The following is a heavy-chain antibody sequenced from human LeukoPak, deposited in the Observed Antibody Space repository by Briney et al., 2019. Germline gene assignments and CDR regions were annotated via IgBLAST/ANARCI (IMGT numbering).Heavy chain of an antibody. J-gene: IGHJ4*02. CDR1: GYTFSTYG. D-gene: IGHD1-26*01. CDR3: ASGEPRQVKPFDY. V-gene: IGHV1-18*01. CDR2: ISAYNGNT. Sequence: ASVKVSCKASGYTFSTYGISWVRQAPGQGLEWMGWISAYNGNTNYAQKLQGRVTTTTDTSPSTAYMELRSLRSDDTAVYYCASGEPRQVKPFDYWGQGTLVTVSS.